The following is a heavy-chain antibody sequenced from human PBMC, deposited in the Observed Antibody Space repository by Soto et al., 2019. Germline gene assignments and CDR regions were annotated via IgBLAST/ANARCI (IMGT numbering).Heavy chain of an antibody. D-gene: IGHD3-10*01. CDR3: ARDSSGTLDY. CDR1: GFTFSAYG. CDR2: IWNDGSNK. V-gene: IGHV3-33*01. Sequence: GGSLRLSCAASGFTFSAYGMHWVRQAPGKGVEWVAVIWNDGSNKYYADSVEGRFTISRDNSRNTLYLQMNSLRAEDTAVFYCARDSSGTLDYWGQGTLVTVSS. J-gene: IGHJ4*02.